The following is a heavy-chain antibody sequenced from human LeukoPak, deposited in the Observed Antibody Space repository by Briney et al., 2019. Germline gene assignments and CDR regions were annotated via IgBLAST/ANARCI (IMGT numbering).Heavy chain of an antibody. CDR3: ARGGTVNYYGSGTPGYFDL. CDR2: VSGSGSSI. J-gene: IGHJ2*01. V-gene: IGHV3-11*04. D-gene: IGHD3-10*01. CDR1: GFTFGDYA. Sequence: GRSLRLSCTASGFTFGDYAMSWVRQAPGKGLEWVSYVSGSGSSIFYADSVKGRFTISRDHAKNSLFLQMNSLRADDTAVYYCARGGTVNYYGSGTPGYFDLWGRGTLVTVSS.